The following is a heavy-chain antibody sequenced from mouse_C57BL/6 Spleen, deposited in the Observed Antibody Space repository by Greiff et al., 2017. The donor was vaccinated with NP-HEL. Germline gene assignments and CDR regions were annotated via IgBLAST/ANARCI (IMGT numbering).Heavy chain of an antibody. Sequence: VQLQQPGAELVKPGASVKLSCKASGYTFTSYWMHWVKQRPGQGLEWIGMIHPNSGSTNYNEKFKSKATLTVDKSSSTAYMQLSSLTSEDSAVYYCARGIYYGNPYYFDYWGQGTTLTVSS. CDR1: GYTFTSYW. V-gene: IGHV1-64*01. CDR3: ARGIYYGNPYYFDY. J-gene: IGHJ2*01. CDR2: IHPNSGST. D-gene: IGHD2-1*01.